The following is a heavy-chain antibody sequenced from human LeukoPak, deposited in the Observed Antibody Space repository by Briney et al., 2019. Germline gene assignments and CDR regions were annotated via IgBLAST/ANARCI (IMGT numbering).Heavy chain of an antibody. CDR2: ITGYGAT. D-gene: IGHD6-13*01. J-gene: IGHJ5*02. CDR3: AKGAAAGKVDWFDP. Sequence: GGSLRLSCAASGFTFSNFAMMWVRQAPGTGLQWVSTITGYGATFYADSVRGRFTIFRDTSMNTLFLQMNSLGAEDTAVYYCAKGAAAGKVDWFDPWGQGTMVSFCS. V-gene: IGHV3-23*01. CDR1: GFTFSNFA.